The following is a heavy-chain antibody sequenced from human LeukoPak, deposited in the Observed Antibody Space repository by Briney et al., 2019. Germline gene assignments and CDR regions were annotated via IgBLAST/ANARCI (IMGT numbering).Heavy chain of an antibody. D-gene: IGHD4-23*01. CDR3: ARDSGGNWYFFDY. CDR1: GFTFSSYS. V-gene: IGHV3-48*01. J-gene: IGHJ4*02. Sequence: PGGSLRLSCAASGFTFSSYSMNWVRQAPGKGLEWVSYISSSSSTIYYADSVKGRFTVSRDNSKNTLYLQMNSLITEDTAVYYCARDSGGNWYFFDYWGQGTLVTVSS. CDR2: ISSSSSTI.